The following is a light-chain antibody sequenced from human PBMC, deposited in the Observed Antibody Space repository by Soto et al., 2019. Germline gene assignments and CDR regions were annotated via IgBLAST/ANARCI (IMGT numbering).Light chain of an antibody. CDR3: QQYHRYST. Sequence: DIRMTQSPSTLSASVGDRVTITCRASQSINAWLAWYQQKPGKAPKLLIYDVSTLDSGVPSRFSGSASGTEFTLTISSLESDDIATYYCQQYHRYSTFGQGTRVDIK. CDR2: DVS. J-gene: IGKJ1*01. CDR1: QSINAW. V-gene: IGKV1-5*01.